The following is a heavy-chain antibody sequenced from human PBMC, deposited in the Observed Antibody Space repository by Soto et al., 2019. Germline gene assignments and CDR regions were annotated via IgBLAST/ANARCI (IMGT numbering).Heavy chain of an antibody. D-gene: IGHD3-9*01. J-gene: IGHJ2*01. V-gene: IGHV4-39*01. CDR2: IYYSGTT. CDR1: GDSISSSSYY. Sequence: SATLSLTSIVSGDSISSSSYYWVWIRQPPGKGLEWIGSIYYSGTTYYNPSLESRVTISIDTSKNQFSLKVSSLTAADTAVYYCAKTGPYDILTYWYFDLWGRGTLVTVSS. CDR3: AKTGPYDILTYWYFDL.